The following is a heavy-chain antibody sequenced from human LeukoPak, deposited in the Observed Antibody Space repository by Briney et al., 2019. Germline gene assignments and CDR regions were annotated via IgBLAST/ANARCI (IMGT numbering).Heavy chain of an antibody. CDR1: GFTFSSYA. V-gene: IGHV3-23*01. CDR2: ISGSGGST. CDR3: AKDSRIPPEEYYHYGLGL. J-gene: IGHJ6*02. D-gene: IGHD1-14*01. Sequence: GGSLRLSCAASGFTFSSYAMSWVRQAPGKGLEWVSAISGSGGSTYYADSVKGRFTISRDNSKNTLYLQMNSLRAEDTAVYYCAKDSRIPPEEYYHYGLGLWGQGTTVTVSS.